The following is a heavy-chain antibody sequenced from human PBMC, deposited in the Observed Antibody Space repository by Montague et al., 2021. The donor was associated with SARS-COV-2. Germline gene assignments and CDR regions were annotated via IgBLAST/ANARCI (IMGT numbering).Heavy chain of an antibody. J-gene: IGHJ4*02. V-gene: IGHV4-34*01. CDR3: ARVRVEVTWMVVVFSGGIYYFDY. D-gene: IGHD3-22*01. Sequence: SETLSLTCAVSGGSFSNYSWTWIRQPPGKGLEWIGEINHSGITNYNPTLKSRVTISVDVSKNQFSLKLTSVTAADTAVYYCARVRVEVTWMVVVFSGGIYYFDYWGQGTLVTVSS. CDR1: GGSFSNYS. CDR2: INHSGIT.